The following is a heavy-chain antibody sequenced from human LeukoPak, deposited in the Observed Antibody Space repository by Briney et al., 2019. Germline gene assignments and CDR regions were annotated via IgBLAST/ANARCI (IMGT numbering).Heavy chain of an antibody. D-gene: IGHD5-12*01. CDR2: ISGSGGST. CDR1: GFTFSQYS. J-gene: IGHJ4*02. V-gene: IGHV3-23*01. CDR3: APDPNKWLRNY. Sequence: GGSLRLSCAASGFTFSQYSMNWVRQAPGKGLEWVSDISGSGGSTYYADSVKGRFTISRDNSNNTLYLQMNSLRVEDTAVYYCAPDPNKWLRNYWGQGTLVTVSS.